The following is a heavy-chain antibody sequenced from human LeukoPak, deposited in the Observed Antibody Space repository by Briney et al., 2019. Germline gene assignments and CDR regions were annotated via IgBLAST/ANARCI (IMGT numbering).Heavy chain of an antibody. Sequence: PSETLSLTCTVSGGSISSYYWSWIRQPPGKGLEWIGYIYYSGSTNYNPFLKSRVTISVDTSKNQFSLKLSSVTAADTAVYYCARPKGGYCSGGSCYDGTAQGGAFDIWGQGTMVTVSS. CDR1: GGSISSYY. CDR3: ARPKGGYCSGGSCYDGTAQGGAFDI. D-gene: IGHD2-15*01. J-gene: IGHJ3*02. CDR2: IYYSGST. V-gene: IGHV4-59*08.